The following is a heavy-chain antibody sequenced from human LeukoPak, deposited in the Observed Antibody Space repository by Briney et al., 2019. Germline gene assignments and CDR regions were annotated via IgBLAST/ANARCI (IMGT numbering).Heavy chain of an antibody. CDR1: GFTFSSYA. J-gene: IGHJ4*02. CDR2: ISGSGGST. D-gene: IGHD2-2*01. Sequence: GGSLRLSCAASGFTFSSYAMSWVRQAPGKGLEWVSAISGSGGSTYYADSVKGRFTISRDNSKNTLYLQMNSLRAEDTAVYYCAKGGLLGYCSSTSCSDFDYWGQGTLVTVSS. V-gene: IGHV3-23*01. CDR3: AKGGLLGYCSSTSCSDFDY.